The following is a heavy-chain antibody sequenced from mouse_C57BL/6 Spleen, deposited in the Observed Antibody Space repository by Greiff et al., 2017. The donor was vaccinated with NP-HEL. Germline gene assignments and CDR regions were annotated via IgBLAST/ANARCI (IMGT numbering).Heavy chain of an antibody. J-gene: IGHJ2*01. D-gene: IGHD1-1*01. Sequence: QVQLQQPGAELVRPGSSVKLSCKASGYTFTSYWMHWVKQRPIQGLEWIGNIDPSDSETHYNQKFKDKATLTVDKSSSTAYMQLSSLTSEDSAVYYCARAYYYETYNFGYWGQGTTLTVSS. V-gene: IGHV1-52*01. CDR2: IDPSDSET. CDR1: GYTFTSYW. CDR3: ARAYYYETYNFGY.